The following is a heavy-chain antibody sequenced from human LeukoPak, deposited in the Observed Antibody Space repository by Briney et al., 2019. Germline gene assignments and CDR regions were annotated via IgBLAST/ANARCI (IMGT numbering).Heavy chain of an antibody. CDR3: SRLSGVIGGSK. CDR2: IYIDGSVE. J-gene: IGHJ4*02. Sequence: GGSLTLACAASGFTFSNYWMHWVRQAPGKGLVWVSSIYIDGSVEYADSVKGRFTISRDNAKNTLSLQMNSLGGEDTAIYYCSRLSGVIGGSKWGQGTLVTVSS. V-gene: IGHV3-74*01. D-gene: IGHD3-16*01. CDR1: GFTFSNYW.